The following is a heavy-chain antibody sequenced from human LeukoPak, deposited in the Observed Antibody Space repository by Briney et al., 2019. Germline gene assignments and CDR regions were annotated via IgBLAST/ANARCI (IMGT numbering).Heavy chain of an antibody. CDR2: ISGSGGST. Sequence: GGSLRLSCAASGFTFSNYALSWVRQAPGKGLEWVSDISGSGGSTYYADSVKGRFTISRDNSKNTMYLQMNSLRAEDTAVYYCANRIQSAMAMGYWGQGTLVTVSS. D-gene: IGHD5-18*01. J-gene: IGHJ4*02. V-gene: IGHV3-23*01. CDR1: GFTFSNYA. CDR3: ANRIQSAMAMGY.